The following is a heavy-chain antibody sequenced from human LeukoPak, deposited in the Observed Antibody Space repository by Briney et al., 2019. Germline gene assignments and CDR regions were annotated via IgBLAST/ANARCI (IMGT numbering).Heavy chain of an antibody. CDR3: ARRCSSTSCRWGFDP. D-gene: IGHD2-2*01. CDR1: GYSFTTYW. V-gene: IGHV5-51*01. CDR2: IYPGDSDT. J-gene: IGHJ5*02. Sequence: KPGESLKISCKGSGYSFTTYWIAWVRQMPGKGLEWMGIIYPGDSDTRYSPSFQGQVSISVDKSISTAYLQWSSLRASDTAMYYCARRCSSTSCRWGFDPWGQGTLVTVSS.